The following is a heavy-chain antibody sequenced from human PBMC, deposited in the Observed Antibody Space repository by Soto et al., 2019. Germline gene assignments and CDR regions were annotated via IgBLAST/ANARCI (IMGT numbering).Heavy chain of an antibody. CDR2: INAANGDT. CDR3: VRRTVSATGIEWFDT. J-gene: IGHJ5*02. Sequence: ASVKVSCKASGYTFTSYGISWVRQAPGQGLEWMGWINAANGDTKYSPKFQGRVTITRDTSASTAYMELSSLRYEDTAVYYWVRRTVSATGIEWFDTWGQGTLVTVSS. CDR1: GYTFTSYG. D-gene: IGHD6-13*01. V-gene: IGHV1-18*04.